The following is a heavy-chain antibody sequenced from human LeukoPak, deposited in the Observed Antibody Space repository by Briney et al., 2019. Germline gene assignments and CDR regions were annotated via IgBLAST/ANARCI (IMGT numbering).Heavy chain of an antibody. CDR1: GFTFTTYW. J-gene: IGHJ4*02. V-gene: IGHV3-7*04. CDR3: ARVARGYPDS. D-gene: IGHD3-3*01. CDR2: IKQDGDEK. Sequence: AGTLRLSCATSGFTFTTYWRAWVRKAPGNGLEWVAQIKQDGDEKYSVDSVKGRFTISRDNAKNTLYLQMNSLRAGDTAVYYCARVARGYPDSWGQGTLVTVSS.